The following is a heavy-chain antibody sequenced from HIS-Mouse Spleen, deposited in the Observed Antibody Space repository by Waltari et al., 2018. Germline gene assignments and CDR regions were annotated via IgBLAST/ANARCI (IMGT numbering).Heavy chain of an antibody. CDR2: IYYSGST. J-gene: IGHJ5*02. Sequence: QLQLQESGPGLVKPSETLSLTCTVPGGSLSSSSYYWGWIRQPPGKGLEWIGSIYYSGSTYYNPSLKSRVTISVDTSKNQFSLKLSSVTAADTAVYYCARKRTASGWFDPWGQGTLVTVSS. CDR1: GGSLSSSSYY. V-gene: IGHV4-39*01. D-gene: IGHD2-21*02. CDR3: ARKRTASGWFDP.